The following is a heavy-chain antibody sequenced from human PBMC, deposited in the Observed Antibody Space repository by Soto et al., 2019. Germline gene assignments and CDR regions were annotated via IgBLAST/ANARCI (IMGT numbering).Heavy chain of an antibody. CDR2: IKRKTDGGTT. D-gene: IGHD3-10*01. CDR1: GFAFTNAW. CDR3: TTGLYGSGSSGGMDV. V-gene: IGHV3-15*01. J-gene: IGHJ6*02. Sequence: PGGSLILSCVASGFAFTNAWMSWVRQAPGKGLEWVGRIKRKTDGGTTDYAAPVKGRFTISRDDSKNTLYLLMNSLKTEDTAVYYCTTGLYGSGSSGGMDVWGQGTTVTVSS.